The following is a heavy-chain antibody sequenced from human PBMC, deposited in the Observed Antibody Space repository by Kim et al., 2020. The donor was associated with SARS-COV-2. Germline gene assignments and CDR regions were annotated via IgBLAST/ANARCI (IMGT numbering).Heavy chain of an antibody. D-gene: IGHD3-10*01. Sequence: ASVKVSCVTSGYTFSDYAITWVRQAPGQGLEWLGWIRVDNGYTNYAQKFRGRATMTTDTSTNTAYMELRSLRSDDTAVYYCARDDIREVITYLNLDNWGQGTLVSVSS. V-gene: IGHV1-18*04. J-gene: IGHJ4*02. CDR2: IRVDNGYT. CDR1: GYTFSDYA. CDR3: ARDDIREVITYLNLDN.